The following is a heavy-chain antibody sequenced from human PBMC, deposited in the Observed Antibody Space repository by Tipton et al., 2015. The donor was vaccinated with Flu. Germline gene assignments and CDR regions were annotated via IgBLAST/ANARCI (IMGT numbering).Heavy chain of an antibody. J-gene: IGHJ5*02. CDR2: VYYSGTT. D-gene: IGHD1-26*01. V-gene: IGHV4-59*01. CDR3: ARGGWEPHGGWFDP. Sequence: GEALNSYYWSWIRQSPGKGLEWIGQVYYSGTTNYNPSLKSRVTISLDKSKNQFSLTLKSMTTADTAVFYCARGGWEPHGGWFDPWGQGTLVTVSS. CDR1: GEALNSYY.